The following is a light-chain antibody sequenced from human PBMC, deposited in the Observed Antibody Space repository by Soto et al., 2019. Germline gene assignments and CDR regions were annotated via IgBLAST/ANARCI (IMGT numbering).Light chain of an antibody. CDR1: QSLNNW. CDR2: KAS. J-gene: IGKJ1*01. CDR3: QQYNSYSWT. V-gene: IGKV1-5*03. Sequence: DIPMTQSPSTLSASVGDRVTITCRASQSLNNWLAWYQQKPGKAPKLLIYKASSVESGVPSRFSGSGSGTEFTLTISSLQPDDFGTYYCQQYNSYSWTFGQGTKVEI.